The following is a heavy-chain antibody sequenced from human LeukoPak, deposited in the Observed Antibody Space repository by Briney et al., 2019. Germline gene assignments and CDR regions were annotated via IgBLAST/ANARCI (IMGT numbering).Heavy chain of an antibody. J-gene: IGHJ4*02. CDR2: IIPIFGTA. V-gene: IGHV1-69*13. Sequence: SVKVSCKASGGTFSSYAISWVRQAPGQGLEWMGGIIPIFGTANYAQKFQGRVTITADESTSTAYMELSSLRSEDTAVYYCARDKSTDKDIVVVVAFDYWGQGTLVTVSS. CDR1: GGTFSSYA. CDR3: ARDKSTDKDIVVVVAFDY. D-gene: IGHD2-15*01.